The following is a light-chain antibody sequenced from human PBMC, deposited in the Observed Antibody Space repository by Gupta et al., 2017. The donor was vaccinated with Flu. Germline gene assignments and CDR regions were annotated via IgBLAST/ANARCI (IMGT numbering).Light chain of an antibody. CDR2: DDS. V-gene: IGLV3-21*03. Sequence: GRTATISGGGNNIGSKNVQWYQQKPGQAPVLVVYDDSDRPSGIPDRFSGANYGNTATLTISRVEAGDEADYYCQGWDRTTDHWVFGTGTEVTVV. CDR1: NIGSKN. J-gene: IGLJ1*01. CDR3: QGWDRTTDHWV.